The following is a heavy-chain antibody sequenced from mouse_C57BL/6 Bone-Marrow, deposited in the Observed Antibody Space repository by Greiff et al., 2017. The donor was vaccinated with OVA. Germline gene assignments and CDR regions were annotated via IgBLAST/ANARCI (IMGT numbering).Heavy chain of an antibody. Sequence: VKLVESGAELVRPGASVTLSCKASGYTFTDYEMHWVKQTPVHGLEWIGAIDPETGGTAYNQKFKGKAILTADKSSSTAYMELRSLTSEDSAVYYCTRKRGTPYAMDYWGQGTSVTVSS. CDR3: TRKRGTPYAMDY. CDR2: IDPETGGT. V-gene: IGHV1-15*01. CDR1: GYTFTDYE. D-gene: IGHD2-14*01. J-gene: IGHJ4*01.